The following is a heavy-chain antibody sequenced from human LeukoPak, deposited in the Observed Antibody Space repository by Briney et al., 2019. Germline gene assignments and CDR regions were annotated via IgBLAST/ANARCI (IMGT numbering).Heavy chain of an antibody. Sequence: TPSETLSLTCAVSGYSISSGYYWGWIRQPPGKELEWIGSIYHSGSTYYNPSLKSRVTISVDTSKNQFSLKLSSVTAADTAVYYCASLDIVVVPAAIGWFDPWGQGTLVTVSS. D-gene: IGHD2-2*01. CDR2: IYHSGST. CDR3: ASLDIVVVPAAIGWFDP. J-gene: IGHJ5*02. V-gene: IGHV4-38-2*01. CDR1: GYSISSGYY.